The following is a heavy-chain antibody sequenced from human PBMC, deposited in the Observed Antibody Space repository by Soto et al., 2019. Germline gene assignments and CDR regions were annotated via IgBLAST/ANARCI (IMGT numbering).Heavy chain of an antibody. V-gene: IGHV1-69*13. CDR2: IIPIFGTA. D-gene: IGHD6-19*01. Sequence: ASVEVSCKASGGTFGIYASIWVRQAPGQGLEWMGGIIPIFGTANYAQKFQGRVTITADESTSTAYMELSSLRSEDTAVYYCARVVREQWPDNDAFDIWGQGTMVTVSS. CDR3: ARVVREQWPDNDAFDI. J-gene: IGHJ3*02. CDR1: GGTFGIYA.